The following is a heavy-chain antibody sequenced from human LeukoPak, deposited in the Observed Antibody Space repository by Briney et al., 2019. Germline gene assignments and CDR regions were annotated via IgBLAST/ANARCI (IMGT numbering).Heavy chain of an antibody. V-gene: IGHV1-46*01. D-gene: IGHD5-12*01. CDR1: GYTFTGYY. CDR2: VNPSGGGT. J-gene: IGHJ2*01. CDR3: ARDLIGDGYDSPGWYFDL. Sequence: GASVKVSCKASGYTFTGYYMHWVRQAPGQGLEWMGVVNPSGGGTSYSQMFQGRLTMTRDMSTSTVYMELSSLRSEDTAVYYCARDLIGDGYDSPGWYFDLWGRGTLVTVSS.